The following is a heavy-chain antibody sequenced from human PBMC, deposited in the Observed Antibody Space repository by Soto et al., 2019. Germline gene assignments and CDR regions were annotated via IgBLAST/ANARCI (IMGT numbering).Heavy chain of an antibody. V-gene: IGHV1-69*12. D-gene: IGHD6-19*01. CDR1: GGTFSSYA. CDR2: IIPIFGTA. J-gene: IGHJ6*02. CDR3: ARAVAGGVYYYYGMDV. Sequence: QVQLVQSGAEVKKPGSSVKVSCKASGGTFSSYAINWVRQAPGQGLEWIGGIIPIFGTADYAQKFQGRVTITADESTSTAYMELSSLRSEDTAVYYCARAVAGGVYYYYGMDVWGQGTTVTVSS.